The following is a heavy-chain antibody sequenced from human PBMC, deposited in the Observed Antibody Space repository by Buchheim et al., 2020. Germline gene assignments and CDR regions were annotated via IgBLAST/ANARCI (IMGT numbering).Heavy chain of an antibody. J-gene: IGHJ4*02. D-gene: IGHD3-10*01. CDR1: GGSFTNFY. V-gene: IGHV4-59*01. Sequence: QVQLQESGPGLVKPSETLSLTCTVSGGSFTNFYWTWIRQSPGKGLEYIGYVYYSGSTDYNPSLKSRVTISLDTSTNHFSLQLSSVTTADTAVYYCARGVGSGRSTPVVDKWGQGT. CDR2: VYYSGST. CDR3: ARGVGSGRSTPVVDK.